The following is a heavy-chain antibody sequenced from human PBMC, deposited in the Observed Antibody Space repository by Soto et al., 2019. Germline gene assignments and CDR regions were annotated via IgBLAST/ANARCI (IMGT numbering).Heavy chain of an antibody. CDR3: ARGRVNLVAGNRRGWFDP. D-gene: IGHD2-15*01. J-gene: IGHJ5*02. V-gene: IGHV1-46*01. CDR1: GYTFTSYY. Sequence: ASVKVSCKASGYTFTSYYMHWVRQAPGRGLEWMGIINPSGGSTSYAQKFQGRVTMTRDTSTSTVYMELSSLRSEDTAVYYCARGRVNLVAGNRRGWFDPWGQGTLVTVSS. CDR2: INPSGGST.